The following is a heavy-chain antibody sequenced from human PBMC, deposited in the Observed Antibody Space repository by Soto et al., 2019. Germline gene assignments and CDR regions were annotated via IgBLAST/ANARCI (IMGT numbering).Heavy chain of an antibody. CDR1: GGSISCGGYY. D-gene: IGHD2-15*01. Sequence: PSETLSLTCTVSGGSISCGGYYWSWIRQHSGKGLEWIGYIYYSGSTYYSPSLKSRVTISVDTSKNQFSLKLSSVTAADTAVYYCARVVVAATFNYYYYGMDVWGQGTTVTVSS. J-gene: IGHJ6*02. CDR2: IYYSGST. CDR3: ARVVVAATFNYYYYGMDV. V-gene: IGHV4-31*03.